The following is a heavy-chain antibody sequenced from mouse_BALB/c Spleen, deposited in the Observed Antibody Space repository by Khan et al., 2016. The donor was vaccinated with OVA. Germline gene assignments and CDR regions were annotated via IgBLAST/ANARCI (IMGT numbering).Heavy chain of an antibody. CDR1: GFSLSRYN. Sequence: VQLQESGPGLVAPSQSLSITCTVSGFSLSRYNIHWVRQPPGKGLEWLGMIWGGGGTDYNSTLKSRLSISKDNSKSQVFLKMNSLQTDDTAMYYCARAYYRYDGYDAMDYWGQGTSVTGSS. V-gene: IGHV2-6-4*01. D-gene: IGHD2-14*01. J-gene: IGHJ4*01. CDR3: ARAYYRYDGYDAMDY. CDR2: IWGGGGT.